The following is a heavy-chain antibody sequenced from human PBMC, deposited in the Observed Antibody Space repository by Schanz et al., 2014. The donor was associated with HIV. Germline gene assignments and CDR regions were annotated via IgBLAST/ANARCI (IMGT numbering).Heavy chain of an antibody. Sequence: EVQLLESGGGLVQPGGSLRLSCAASGITFSSYAMNWVRQAPGKGLEWVSSITGSGSSTYYADSVKGRFTISRDNSKNTLFLQLNSLRAEETAVYYCARGAGDTDWGRIWGQGTTVTVSS. CDR3: ARGAGDTDWGRI. J-gene: IGHJ6*02. D-gene: IGHD5-18*01. V-gene: IGHV3-23*01. CDR1: GITFSSYA. CDR2: ITGSGSST.